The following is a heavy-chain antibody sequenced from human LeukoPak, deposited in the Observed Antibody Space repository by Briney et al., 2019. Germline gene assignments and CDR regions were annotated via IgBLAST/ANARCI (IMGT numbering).Heavy chain of an antibody. Sequence: GGSLRLSCAASGFTFSTFAMIWVRQPPGKGLEWVSSIFPSGGEIHYADSVKGRFTISRDNSKNTLYLQMNSLRAEDTAVYYCAREAWPTLDAFDIWGQGTMVTVSS. V-gene: IGHV3-23*01. CDR2: IFPSGGEI. CDR3: AREAWPTLDAFDI. CDR1: GFTFSTFA. D-gene: IGHD5-12*01. J-gene: IGHJ3*02.